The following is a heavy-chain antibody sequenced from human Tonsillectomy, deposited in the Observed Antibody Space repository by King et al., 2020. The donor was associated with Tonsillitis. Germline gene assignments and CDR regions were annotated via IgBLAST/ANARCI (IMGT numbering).Heavy chain of an antibody. J-gene: IGHJ4*02. V-gene: IGHV4-38-2*02. CDR1: GTSIRSSYY. CDR2: IYSSGNT. D-gene: IGHD3-22*01. Sequence: QLQESGPGLVKPSETLSLTCGVSGTSIRSSYYWGWIRQPPGKELEWIGSIYSSGNTHYNPSLESRVTLSVDTSKNQFSLHLRSVTAADTAVYYCARDSSSGIPLEFWGQGILVTVSS. CDR3: ARDSSSGIPLEF.